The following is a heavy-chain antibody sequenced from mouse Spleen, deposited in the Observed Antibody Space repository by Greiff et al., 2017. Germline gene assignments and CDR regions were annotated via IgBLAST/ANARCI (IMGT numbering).Heavy chain of an antibody. CDR3: ARGYYDYGYAMDY. D-gene: IGHD2-4*01. CDR1: GFTFSDYY. J-gene: IGHJ4*01. CDR2: ISNGGGST. Sequence: EVKLVESGGGLVQPGGSLKLSCATSGFTFSDYYMYWVRQTPEKRLEWVAYISNGGGSTYYPDTVKGRFTISRDNAKNTLYLQMSRLKSEDTAMYYCARGYYDYGYAMDYWGQGTSVTVSS. V-gene: IGHV5-12*02.